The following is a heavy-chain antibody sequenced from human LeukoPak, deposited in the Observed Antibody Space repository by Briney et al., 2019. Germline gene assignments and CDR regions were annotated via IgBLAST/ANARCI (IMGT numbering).Heavy chain of an antibody. J-gene: IGHJ4*02. Sequence: PGGSLRLSCAASGFTFSNAWMSWVRQAPGKGLEWVGRIKSKTDGGTTDYAAPVKGRFTISREDSKNTLYLQMNSLKTEDTAVYYCAKDQIPYGSGSYYNWGQGTLVTVSS. D-gene: IGHD3-10*01. CDR3: AKDQIPYGSGSYYN. CDR2: IKSKTDGGTT. CDR1: GFTFSNAW. V-gene: IGHV3-15*01.